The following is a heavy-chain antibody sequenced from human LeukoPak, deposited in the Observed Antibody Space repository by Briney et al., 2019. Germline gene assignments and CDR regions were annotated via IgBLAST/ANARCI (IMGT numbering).Heavy chain of an antibody. J-gene: IGHJ4*02. CDR1: GDTLTALS. V-gene: IGHV1-24*01. Sequence: ASVKVSCMVSGDTLTALSMHWVRQAPGKGLEWMGGFHPEDGETIYAQKFQGRVTMTEDTSTDTAYMELSSLRSDDTAVYYCTTGKIYCSTTSCSDDYWSQGTLVTVSS. CDR2: FHPEDGET. CDR3: TTGKIYCSTTSCSDDY. D-gene: IGHD2-2*01.